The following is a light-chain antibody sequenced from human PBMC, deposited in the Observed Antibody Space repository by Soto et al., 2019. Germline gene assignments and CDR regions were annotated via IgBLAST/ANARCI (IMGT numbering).Light chain of an antibody. V-gene: IGLV2-14*01. CDR1: SSDVGACNY. Sequence: QSALAQPASVSGSPGQSITISCTGTSSDVGACNYVSWYQQHPGEAPKLIIYGVTNRPSGVSYRFSGSKSDYTASLTISGLQAEDEADYYCSSYSTSFFYVFGTGTKVTVL. J-gene: IGLJ1*01. CDR2: GVT. CDR3: SSYSTSFFYV.